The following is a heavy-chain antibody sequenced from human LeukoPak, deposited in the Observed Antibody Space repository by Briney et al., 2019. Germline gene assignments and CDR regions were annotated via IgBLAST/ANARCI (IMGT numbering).Heavy chain of an antibody. V-gene: IGHV1-2*02. CDR1: GYTFTGYY. Sequence: ASVKVSCKASGYTFTGYYMQWVRQAPGQGLEWMGWINPNTGGTNYAQKFQGRVTVTTDTSVSTGYVELSRLTSVDTAVYYCASQTSKRYCSGGSCYFDAFDIWGQGTMVTVSS. CDR2: INPNTGGT. J-gene: IGHJ3*02. CDR3: ASQTSKRYCSGGSCYFDAFDI. D-gene: IGHD2-15*01.